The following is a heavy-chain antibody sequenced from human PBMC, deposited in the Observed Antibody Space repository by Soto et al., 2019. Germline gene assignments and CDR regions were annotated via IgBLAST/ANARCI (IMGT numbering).Heavy chain of an antibody. CDR3: AKEGPITNWYFDY. Sequence: QVQLVESGGGVVQPGRSLRLSCAASGFTFSSYGMHWVRQAPGRGLEWVTVMSYDGNVAYYADSVKRRLTISRDNSKNILYLQMNSLRTEDTAMYYCAKEGPITNWYFDYWGQGTLVTVSS. V-gene: IGHV3-30*18. CDR1: GFTFSSYG. J-gene: IGHJ4*02. CDR2: MSYDGNVA. D-gene: IGHD1-1*01.